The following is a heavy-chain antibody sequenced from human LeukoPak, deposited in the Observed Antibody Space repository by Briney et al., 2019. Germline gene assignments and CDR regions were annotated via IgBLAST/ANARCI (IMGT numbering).Heavy chain of an antibody. CDR3: ASPLPYCSGGSCYSGDAFDI. Sequence: GGSLRLSCAASGFTFSSYWMSWVRQAPGKGLEWVANIKQDGSEKYYVDSVKGRFTISRDNAKNSLYLQMNSLRAEDTAVYYCASPLPYCSGGSCYSGDAFDIWGQGTMVTVSS. CDR1: GFTFSSYW. V-gene: IGHV3-7*01. D-gene: IGHD2-15*01. J-gene: IGHJ3*02. CDR2: IKQDGSEK.